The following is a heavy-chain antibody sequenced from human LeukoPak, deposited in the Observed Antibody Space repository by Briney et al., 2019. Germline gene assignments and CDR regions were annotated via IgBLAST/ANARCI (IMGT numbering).Heavy chain of an antibody. CDR2: ISSDGSST. Sequence: PGGSLRLPYAASGFTFSTYWMHWVRQAPGKGLVWLSRISSDGSSTNYADSVKGRFTISRDNAKNTLYLQMNSLRAEDTAVYYCARDYGEGGYYIDYWCQGTLVTVSS. CDR1: GFTFSTYW. J-gene: IGHJ4*02. V-gene: IGHV3-74*01. D-gene: IGHD4-17*01. CDR3: ARDYGEGGYYIDY.